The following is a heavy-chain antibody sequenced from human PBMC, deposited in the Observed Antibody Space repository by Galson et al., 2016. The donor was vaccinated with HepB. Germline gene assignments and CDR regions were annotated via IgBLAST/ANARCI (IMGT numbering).Heavy chain of an antibody. J-gene: IGHJ6*02. CDR1: GFTFSGHS. V-gene: IGHV3-48*04. CDR2: IGTSGSTI. CDR3: ARVVYYYYGMDV. Sequence: SLRLSCAASGFTFSGHSMNWVRQAPGKGLEWVSYIGTSGSTIYYIDSVKGRFTISRDNAKNSLYLQMNSLRAEDTAVYYCARVVYYYYGMDVWGQGTTVTVSS.